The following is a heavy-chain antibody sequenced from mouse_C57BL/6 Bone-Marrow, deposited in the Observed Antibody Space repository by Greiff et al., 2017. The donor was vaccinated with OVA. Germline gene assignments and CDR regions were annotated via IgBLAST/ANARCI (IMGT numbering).Heavy chain of an antibody. CDR1: GFSLSTSGMG. CDR2: IYWDDDK. V-gene: IGHV8-12*01. D-gene: IGHD2-3*01. Sequence: QVTLKVCGPGILQPSQTLSLTCSFSGFSLSTSGMGVSWIRQPSGKGLEWLVHIYWDDDKRYNTFLKSRLTISKDTSRHQIYLKITIVDTAATATYYCARSPYDNPLDYWGQGTTLTVSS. CDR3: ARSPYDNPLDY. J-gene: IGHJ2*01.